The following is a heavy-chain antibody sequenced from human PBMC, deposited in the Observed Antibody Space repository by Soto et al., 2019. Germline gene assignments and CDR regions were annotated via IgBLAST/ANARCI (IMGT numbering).Heavy chain of an antibody. CDR1: GYSFTSYW. J-gene: IGHJ5*02. CDR3: ARLVAVAGTGGWFDP. D-gene: IGHD6-19*01. V-gene: IGHV5-10-1*01. Sequence: PGESLKISCKGSGYSFTSYWISWVRQMPGKGLEWMGRIDPSDSYTNYSPSFQGHVTISADKSISTAYLQWSSLKASDTAMYYCARLVAVAGTGGWFDPWGQGTLVTVSS. CDR2: IDPSDSYT.